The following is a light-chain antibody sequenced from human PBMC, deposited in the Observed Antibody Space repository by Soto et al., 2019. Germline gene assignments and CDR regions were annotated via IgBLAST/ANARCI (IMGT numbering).Light chain of an antibody. Sequence: DIQMTQSPSSLSASVGDRVTITCRASQGIRNDLAWFQQKPGKAPKRLIYAASNLQSGVPSRFSGSGSGTDFTLTISCLQSEDFATYYCQQYYSYPSFGQGTKVDIK. CDR3: QQYYSYPS. V-gene: IGKV1-17*01. CDR2: AAS. J-gene: IGKJ1*01. CDR1: QGIRND.